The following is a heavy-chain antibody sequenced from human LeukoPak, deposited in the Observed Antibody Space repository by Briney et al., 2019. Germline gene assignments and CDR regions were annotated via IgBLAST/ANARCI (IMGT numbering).Heavy chain of an antibody. CDR3: ASGKETSMAQGY. V-gene: IGHV3-23*03. Sequence: GGSLRLSCAASGFTFSSYAMSWVRQAPGKGLEWVSVIYSGGSIYYADSVKGRFTISRDISKNTVDLQLNSLRAEDTAVYYCASGKETSMAQGYWGQGTLVTVSS. D-gene: IGHD5-18*01. CDR2: IYSGGSI. CDR1: GFTFSSYA. J-gene: IGHJ4*02.